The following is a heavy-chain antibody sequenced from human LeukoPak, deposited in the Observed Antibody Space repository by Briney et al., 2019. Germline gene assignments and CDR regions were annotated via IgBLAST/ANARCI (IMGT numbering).Heavy chain of an antibody. CDR1: GFTFSRYD. CDR3: ARGDDSSGYYRTDSAFDI. D-gene: IGHD3-22*01. J-gene: IGHJ3*02. V-gene: IGHV3-13*01. CDR2: SGTAGDT. Sequence: PGGSLRLSCAASGFTFSRYDMHWVRQATGKGLEWVSASGTAGDTYYPGSVKGRFTISRENAKNSLYLQMNSLRAGDTAVYYCARGDDSSGYYRTDSAFDIWGQGTMVTVSS.